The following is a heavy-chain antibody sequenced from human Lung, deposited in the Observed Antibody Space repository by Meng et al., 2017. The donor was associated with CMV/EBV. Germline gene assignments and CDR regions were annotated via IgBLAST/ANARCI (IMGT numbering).Heavy chain of an antibody. D-gene: IGHD1-14*01. J-gene: IGHJ4*02. CDR3: AGMTSDY. CDR1: GFTFSSYA. CDR2: ISGSGGST. V-gene: IGHV3-23*01. Sequence: GEXLKISCAASGFTFSSYAMSWVRQAPGKGLEWVSAISGSGGSTYYADSVKGRFTISRDNSKNTLYLQMNSLRAEDTAVYYCAGMTSDYWGQGTLVTVSS.